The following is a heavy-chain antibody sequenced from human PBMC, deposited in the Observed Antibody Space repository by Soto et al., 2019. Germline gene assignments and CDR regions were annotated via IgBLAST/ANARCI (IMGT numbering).Heavy chain of an antibody. Sequence: GVLRLSCAASGFNFNSYTINWVRQAPGKRLEWLSSISSSGYIFSTDSVRGRFTISRDNAKNSVYLQINSRRAEDTAVYFCARDCSGGSCYPGMDVCGQRTTVTVAS. V-gene: IGHV3-21*01. CDR2: ISSSGYI. J-gene: IGHJ6*02. CDR1: GFNFNSYT. D-gene: IGHD2-15*01. CDR3: ARDCSGGSCYPGMDV.